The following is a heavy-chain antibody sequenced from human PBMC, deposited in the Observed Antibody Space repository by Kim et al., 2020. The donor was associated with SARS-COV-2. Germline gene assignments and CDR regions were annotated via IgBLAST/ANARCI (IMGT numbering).Heavy chain of an antibody. CDR2: GNT. J-gene: IGHJ4*01. D-gene: IGHD1-26*01. V-gene: IGHV1-3*01. Sequence: GNTKYSQKFQGRVTITRDTSASTAYMELSSLRSEDTAVYYCAGDRVGGDYWGHGTLVTVSS. CDR3: AGDRVGGDY.